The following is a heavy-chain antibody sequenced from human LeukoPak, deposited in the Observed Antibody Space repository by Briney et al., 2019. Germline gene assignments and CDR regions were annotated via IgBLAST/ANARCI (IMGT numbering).Heavy chain of an antibody. CDR2: VFYSGTT. CDR3: ARRSLANSSGPTGVFDP. D-gene: IGHD3-22*01. Sequence: PSETLSLTCAVYGGSFSGYYWGWIRQPPGKGLEWIGSVFYSGTTYYNPSLKSRVTISVDTSKNQFSLKLSSVTAADTAVYFCARRSLANSSGPTGVFDPWGQGTLVTVSS. V-gene: IGHV4-34*12. CDR1: GGSFSGYY. J-gene: IGHJ5*02.